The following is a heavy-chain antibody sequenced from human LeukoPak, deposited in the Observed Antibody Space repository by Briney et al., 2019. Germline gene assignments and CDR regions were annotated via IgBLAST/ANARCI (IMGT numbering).Heavy chain of an antibody. CDR2: IRFDGSQK. V-gene: IGHV3-30*02. J-gene: IGHJ6*03. CDR1: GFTFSSYG. D-gene: IGHD3-3*01. CDR3: AKSFYDFWSPMDV. Sequence: GGSLRLSCAGSGFTFSSYGMHWVRQAPGKGLEWVAFIRFDGSQKYYADSVTGRFTIPRDNSKNTLYLQMISLRAEDTAVYYCAKSFYDFWSPMDVWGNGTKVTVSS.